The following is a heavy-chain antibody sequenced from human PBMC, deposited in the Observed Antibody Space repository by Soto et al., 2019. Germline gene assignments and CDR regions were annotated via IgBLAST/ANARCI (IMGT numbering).Heavy chain of an antibody. V-gene: IGHV3-23*01. CDR2: ISDSGGST. Sequence: QLLESGGGLVQPGGSLRLSCAASGFTFSSYAMNWVRQAPGEGLEWVSGISDSGGSTYYGDSVRGRFTISRDNSKNTLYLQMTSLRAEYPVVYYCGKYVTGTSYGLDVWGQGNTVTVPS. CDR3: GKYVTGTSYGLDV. J-gene: IGHJ6*02. D-gene: IGHD2-21*02. CDR1: GFTFSSYA.